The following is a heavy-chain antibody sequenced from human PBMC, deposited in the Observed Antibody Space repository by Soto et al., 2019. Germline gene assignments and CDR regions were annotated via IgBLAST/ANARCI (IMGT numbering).Heavy chain of an antibody. V-gene: IGHV3-23*01. Sequence: GGSLRLSCVASTFTFTNYAMSWVRQAPGEGLGWVSAISDSGGTTYYAESVKGRFSISRDNSKNTLYLHLNSLRVEDTTIYYCATISDRGIAAALDFWGQGTLVTVSS. J-gene: IGHJ4*02. CDR1: TFTFTNYA. D-gene: IGHD6-13*01. CDR2: ISDSGGTT. CDR3: ATISDRGIAAALDF.